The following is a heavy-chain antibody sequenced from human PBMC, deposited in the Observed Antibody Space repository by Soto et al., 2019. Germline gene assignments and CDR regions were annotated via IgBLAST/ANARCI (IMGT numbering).Heavy chain of an antibody. CDR2: IIPIFGTA. Sequence: GASVNVSCKASGGTFSSYAISWVRQASGQGLEWMGGIIPIFGTANYAQKFQGRVTITADESTSTADMELSSLRAEDTAVYYCARGKNWNYPYYFDYWGQGTLVTVSS. V-gene: IGHV1-69*13. CDR1: GGTFSSYA. D-gene: IGHD1-7*01. CDR3: ARGKNWNYPYYFDY. J-gene: IGHJ4*02.